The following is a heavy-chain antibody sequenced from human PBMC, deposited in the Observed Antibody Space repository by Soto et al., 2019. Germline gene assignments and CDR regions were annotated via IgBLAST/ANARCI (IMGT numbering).Heavy chain of an antibody. CDR2: IYYSGST. J-gene: IGHJ4*02. Sequence: SETLSLTCAVYGGSFSGYYWSWIRQPPGKGLEWIGYIYYSGSTYYSPSLKSRVTISVDTSKNQFSLKLSSVTAADTAVYYCARAVAALDYWGQGTLVTVSS. D-gene: IGHD6-19*01. CDR3: ARAVAALDY. CDR1: GGSFSGYY. V-gene: IGHV4-59*08.